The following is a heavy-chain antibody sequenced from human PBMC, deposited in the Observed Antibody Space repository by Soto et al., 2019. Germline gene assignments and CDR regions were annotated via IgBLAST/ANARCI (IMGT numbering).Heavy chain of an antibody. CDR1: GFTLSRYA. J-gene: IGHJ6*02. Sequence: LRLSFAGSGFTLSRYAMDWVLQAPLKVLQWVPVISYDGSNKYYADSVKGRFTISRDNSKNTLYLQMNSLRGEDTAVYYCERDIEDASGYDYYYYYYGMDVWGQGNTIA. CDR2: ISYDGSNK. CDR3: ERDIEDASGYDYYYYYYGMDV. V-gene: IGHV3-30-3*01. D-gene: IGHD5-12*01.